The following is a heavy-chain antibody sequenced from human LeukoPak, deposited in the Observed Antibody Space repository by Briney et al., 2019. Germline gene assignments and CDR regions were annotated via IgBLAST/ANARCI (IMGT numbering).Heavy chain of an antibody. CDR2: INHSGST. V-gene: IGHV4-34*01. CDR1: GGSFSGYY. CDR3: ASLKLTYDSSDY. J-gene: IGHJ4*02. D-gene: IGHD3-3*01. Sequence: RPSETLSLTCAVCGGSFSGYYWSWIRQPPGKGLEWIGEINHSGSTNYNPSLKSRVTISVDTSKNQFSLKLSSVTAADTAVYYCASLKLTYDSSDYWGQGTLVTVSS.